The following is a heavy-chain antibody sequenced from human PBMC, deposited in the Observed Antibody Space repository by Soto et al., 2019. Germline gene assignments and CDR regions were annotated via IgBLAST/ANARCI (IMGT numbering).Heavy chain of an antibody. CDR3: AADLPGIAAAGTPEYYYMDV. CDR2: IVVGSGNT. D-gene: IGHD6-13*01. V-gene: IGHV1-58*02. Sequence: SVEVCCKSSGFTFTSSAMQLVRQARGQRLEWIGWIVVGSGNTNYAQKFQERVTITRDMSTSTAYMELSSLRSEDTAVYYCAADLPGIAAAGTPEYYYMDVWGKGTTVTVS. CDR1: GFTFTSSA. J-gene: IGHJ6*03.